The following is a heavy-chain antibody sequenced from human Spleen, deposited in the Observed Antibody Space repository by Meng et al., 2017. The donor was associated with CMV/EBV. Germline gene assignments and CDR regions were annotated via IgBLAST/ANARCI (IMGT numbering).Heavy chain of an antibody. V-gene: IGHV5-51*01. CDR3: ARLAVVVPAATPGWFDP. CDR1: YRFTRYL. CDR2: IYPGDSDT. J-gene: IGHJ5*02. D-gene: IGHD2-2*02. Sequence: YRFTRYLLGWVRQMPWKGLEWMGIIYPGDSDTRYSPSFQGQVTISADKSISTAYLQWSSLKASDTAMYYCARLAVVVPAATPGWFDPWGQGTLVTVSS.